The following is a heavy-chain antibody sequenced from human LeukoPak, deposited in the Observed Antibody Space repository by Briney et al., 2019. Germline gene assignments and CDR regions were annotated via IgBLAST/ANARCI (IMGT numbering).Heavy chain of an antibody. V-gene: IGHV4-59*01. Sequence: SETLSLTCTVSGGSISSYYWSWIRQPPGKGLEGIGYIYYSGSTNYNPSLQSRVTISVDTSKNQFSLKLSSVTAADTAVYYCARSDILTGPGSDYYYGMDVWGQGTTVTVSS. CDR2: IYYSGST. CDR3: ARSDILTGPGSDYYYGMDV. J-gene: IGHJ6*02. D-gene: IGHD3-9*01. CDR1: GGSISSYY.